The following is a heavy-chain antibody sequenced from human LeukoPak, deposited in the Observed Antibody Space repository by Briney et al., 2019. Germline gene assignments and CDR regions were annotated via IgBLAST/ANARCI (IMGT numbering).Heavy chain of an antibody. CDR2: IIPILGIA. CDR3: AREGSLEPWKGYYYYYMDV. J-gene: IGHJ6*03. V-gene: IGHV1-69*04. CDR1: GGTFSSYA. Sequence: SVKVSCKASGGTFSSYAISWVRQAPGQGLEWMGRIIPILGIANYAQKFQGRVTITADKSTSTAHMELSSLRSEDTAVYYCAREGSLEPWKGYYYYYMDVWGKGTTVTVSS. D-gene: IGHD1-1*01.